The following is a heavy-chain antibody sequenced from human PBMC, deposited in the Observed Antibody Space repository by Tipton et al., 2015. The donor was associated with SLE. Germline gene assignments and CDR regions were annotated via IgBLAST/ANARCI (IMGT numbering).Heavy chain of an antibody. Sequence: TLSLTCTVSGVSVSSSDYWGWIRQPPGKGLEWVAIIYNRGSYYYNPSLRGRVTISSDTSDNQLSLELRSVTAADTAVYYCARSGSYPYYYYYMDVWGKGTTVTVSS. CDR3: ARSGSYPYYYYYMDV. D-gene: IGHD1-26*01. V-gene: IGHV4-38-2*02. CDR2: IYNRGSY. J-gene: IGHJ6*03. CDR1: GVSVSSSDY.